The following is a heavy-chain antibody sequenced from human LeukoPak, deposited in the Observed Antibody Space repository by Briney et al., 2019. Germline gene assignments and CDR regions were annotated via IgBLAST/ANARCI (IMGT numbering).Heavy chain of an antibody. CDR3: AKDDSGYLYYFDY. D-gene: IGHD5-12*01. Sequence: GALRLSCAASGFTFSSYGMHWVRQAPGKGLEWVAVISYDGSNKYYADSVKGRFTISRDNSKNTLYLQMNSLRAEDTAVYYCAKDDSGYLYYFDYWGQGTLVTVSS. V-gene: IGHV3-30*18. CDR2: ISYDGSNK. J-gene: IGHJ4*02. CDR1: GFTFSSYG.